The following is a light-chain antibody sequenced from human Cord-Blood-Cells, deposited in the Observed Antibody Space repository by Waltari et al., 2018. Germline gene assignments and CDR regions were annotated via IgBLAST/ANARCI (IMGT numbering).Light chain of an antibody. CDR2: DDS. V-gene: IGLV3-21*03. J-gene: IGLJ3*02. Sequence: SYVLIQPPSVSVAPGKTARITCGGNTIGSKSVHWYQQKPGQAPVLVVYDDSDRPSGIPERFSGSNAGNTATLTISRVEAGDEADYYCQVWDSSSDHWVFGGGTKLTVL. CDR1: TIGSKS. CDR3: QVWDSSSDHWV.